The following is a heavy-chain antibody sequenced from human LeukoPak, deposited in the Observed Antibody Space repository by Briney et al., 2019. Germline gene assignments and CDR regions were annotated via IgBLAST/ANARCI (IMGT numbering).Heavy chain of an antibody. CDR3: ARGPPPDFDY. V-gene: IGHV4-59*12. CDR2: IYYNGDT. J-gene: IGHJ4*02. CDR1: GGSISSYY. Sequence: SETLSLTCTVSGGSISSYYWSWLRQPPGKGLEWIGSIYYNGDTYYNASLKSRVTISVDTSKNHFSLKLNSVTAADTAVFYCARGPPPDFDYWGRGTLVTVSS.